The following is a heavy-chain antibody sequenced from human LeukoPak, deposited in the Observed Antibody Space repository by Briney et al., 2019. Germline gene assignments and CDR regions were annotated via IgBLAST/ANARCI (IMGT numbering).Heavy chain of an antibody. CDR2: MSIIDDSI. CDR1: GSTLRNYI. D-gene: IGHD2-2*01. V-gene: IGHV3-23*01. CDR3: AREGYTSDYAGAFDI. J-gene: IGHJ3*02. Sequence: GGSLTLSCVASGSTLRNYIMTWVRQAPGKGLEWVSSMSIIDDSIYYADSVKGRFTISRDNSKSTLSLQMSSLRAEDTGVYYCAREGYTSDYAGAFDIWGQGSVVTVSS.